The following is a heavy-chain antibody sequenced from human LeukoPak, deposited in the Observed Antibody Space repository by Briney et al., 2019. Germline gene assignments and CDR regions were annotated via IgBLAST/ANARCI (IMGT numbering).Heavy chain of an antibody. CDR3: AGGEYCSSISCYNFDY. CDR2: INHSGST. J-gene: IGHJ4*02. Sequence: SETLSLTCAVYGGSFSGYYWSWIRQPPGKGLEWIGEINHSGSTNYNPSLKSRVTISVDTSKNQFSLKLSSVTAADTAVYYCAGGEYCSSISCYNFDYWGQGTLVTVSS. V-gene: IGHV4-34*01. D-gene: IGHD2-2*02. CDR1: GGSFSGYY.